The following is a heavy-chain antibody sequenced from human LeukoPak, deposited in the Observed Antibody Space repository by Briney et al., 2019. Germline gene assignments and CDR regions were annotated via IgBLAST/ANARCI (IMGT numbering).Heavy chain of an antibody. J-gene: IGHJ4*02. V-gene: IGHV4-59*11. CDR3: ARDSGSSPTFDY. Sequence: SETLSLTCTVSGDSIRSHHWSWIRQPPGKGLEWIGYIHYSGSSNYNPSLRSRVTGSVDTSKNQFSLRLRSVTAADTAVYYCARDSGSSPTFDYWGQGTLVTVSS. CDR1: GDSIRSHH. CDR2: IHYSGSS. D-gene: IGHD6-13*01.